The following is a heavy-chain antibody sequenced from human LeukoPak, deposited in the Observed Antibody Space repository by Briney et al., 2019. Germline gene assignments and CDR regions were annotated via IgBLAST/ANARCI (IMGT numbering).Heavy chain of an antibody. Sequence: GASVKVSCKASGYTFTSYDINWVRQATGQGLEWMGWMNPNSGNTGYAQKFQGRVTMTRNTSISTAYMELSGLRSEDTAVYYCARSGYCSGGSCVDPWGQGTLVTVSS. V-gene: IGHV1-8*01. J-gene: IGHJ5*02. CDR2: MNPNSGNT. CDR3: ARSGYCSGGSCVDP. CDR1: GYTFTSYD. D-gene: IGHD2-15*01.